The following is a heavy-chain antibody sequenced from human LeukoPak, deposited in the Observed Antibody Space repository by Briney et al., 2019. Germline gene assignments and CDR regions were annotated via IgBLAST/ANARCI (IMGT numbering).Heavy chain of an antibody. CDR1: GFTFDDYA. D-gene: IGHD7-27*01. CDR3: AKDTRKQQGRDAFDI. V-gene: IGHV3-9*03. CDR2: ISWNSDSI. Sequence: GGSLRLSCAASGFTFDDYAMHWVRQAPGKGLEWVSDISWNSDSIGYADSVKGRFTISRDNAKNSLYLQMSSLRPEDMAFYYCAKDTRKQQGRDAFDIWGQGTMVTVSS. J-gene: IGHJ3*02.